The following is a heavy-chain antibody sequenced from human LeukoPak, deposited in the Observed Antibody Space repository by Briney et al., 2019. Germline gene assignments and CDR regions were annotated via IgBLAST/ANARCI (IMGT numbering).Heavy chain of an antibody. J-gene: IGHJ3*02. D-gene: IGHD2-21*01. Sequence: SETLSLTCTVSGGSISSGGYYWSWIRQPPGKGLKWIGYIYHSGSTYYNPSLKSRVTISVDRSKNQFSLKLSSVTAADTAVYYCASHIVVDAFDIWGQGTMVTVSS. V-gene: IGHV4-30-2*01. CDR3: ASHIVVDAFDI. CDR1: GGSISSGGYY. CDR2: IYHSGST.